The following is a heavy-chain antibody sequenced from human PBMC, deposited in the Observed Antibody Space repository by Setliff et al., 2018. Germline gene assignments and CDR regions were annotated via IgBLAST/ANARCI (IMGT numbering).Heavy chain of an antibody. J-gene: IGHJ4*02. CDR2: INPKTDYT. V-gene: IGHV1-2*02. CDR1: GYSFIDFY. Sequence: ASVKVSCKTSGYSFIDFYMHWVRQAPGQGLEWIGFINPKTDYTASAQKVHGRIAMTKDASISTAYMELYNLTPDDTAVYYCARESRVAATNDYWGQGILVTVS. CDR3: ARESRVAATNDY. D-gene: IGHD2-15*01.